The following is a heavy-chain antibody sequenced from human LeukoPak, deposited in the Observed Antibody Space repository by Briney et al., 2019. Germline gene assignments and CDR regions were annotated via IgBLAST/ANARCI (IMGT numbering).Heavy chain of an antibody. V-gene: IGHV3-53*01. CDR3: ARGGDSSGSIRSAFDI. D-gene: IGHD3-22*01. CDR1: GFTVSSNY. J-gene: IGHJ3*02. CDR2: ISSSGNT. Sequence: GGSLRLSCAASGFTVSSNYMSWVRQAPGKGLEWVSVISSSGNTYYADSVKGRFTISRDNSKNTLYLQMNSLRAEDTAVYYCARGGDSSGSIRSAFDIWGQGTMVTVSS.